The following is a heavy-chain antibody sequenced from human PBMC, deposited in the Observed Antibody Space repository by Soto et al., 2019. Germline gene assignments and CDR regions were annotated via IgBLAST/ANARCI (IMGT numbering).Heavy chain of an antibody. CDR3: ARGSLKYYDFWSGYPNAFDI. CDR2: IYYSGST. Sequence: SEILSLTCTVSGGSISSGGYYWSWIRQHPGKGLEWIGYIYYSGSTYYNPSLKSRVTISVDTSKNQFSLKLSSVTAADTAVYYCARGSLKYYDFWSGYPNAFDIWGQGTMVTVSS. CDR1: GGSISSGGYY. J-gene: IGHJ3*02. D-gene: IGHD3-3*01. V-gene: IGHV4-30-4*08.